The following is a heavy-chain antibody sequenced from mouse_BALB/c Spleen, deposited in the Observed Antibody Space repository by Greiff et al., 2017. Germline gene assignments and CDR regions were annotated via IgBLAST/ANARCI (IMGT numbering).Heavy chain of an antibody. CDR2: ILPGSGST. J-gene: IGHJ4*01. D-gene: IGHD2-1*01. V-gene: IGHV1-9*01. Sequence: QVQLQQSGAELMKPGASVKISCKATGYTFSSYWIEWVKQRPGHGLEWIGEILPGSGSTNYNEKFKGKATFTADTSSNTAYMQLSSLTSEDSAVYYCARGEGNGNYVGAMDYWGQGTSVTVSS. CDR1: GYTFSSYW. CDR3: ARGEGNGNYVGAMDY.